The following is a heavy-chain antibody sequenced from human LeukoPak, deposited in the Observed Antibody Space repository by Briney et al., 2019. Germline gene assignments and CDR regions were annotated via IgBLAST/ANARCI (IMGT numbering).Heavy chain of an antibody. V-gene: IGHV4-34*01. D-gene: IGHD2-2*01. Sequence: SETLSLTCAVYGGSFSGYYWSWIRQPPGKGLEWIGEINHSGSTNYNPSLKSRVTTSVDTSKNQFSLKLSSVTAADTAVYYCARGKLVVPAAFCDYWGQGTLVTVSS. CDR1: GGSFSGYY. CDR3: ARGKLVVPAAFCDY. CDR2: INHSGST. J-gene: IGHJ4*02.